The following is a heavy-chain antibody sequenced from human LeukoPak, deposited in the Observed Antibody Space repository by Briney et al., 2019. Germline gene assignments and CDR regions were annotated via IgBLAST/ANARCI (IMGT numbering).Heavy chain of an antibody. Sequence: GGSLRLSCAASGFTFHDFAMSWVRQAPGKGLEWVSGVNWNGDGTGYADSVEGRFTISRDNAKNSLYLQMNSLRVDDTALYYCARRGGPAYFFYSYRDFWGKGTRVTVSS. CDR2: VNWNGDGT. CDR3: ARRGGPAYFFYSYRDF. J-gene: IGHJ6*03. CDR1: GFTFHDFA. D-gene: IGHD2/OR15-2a*01. V-gene: IGHV3-20*04.